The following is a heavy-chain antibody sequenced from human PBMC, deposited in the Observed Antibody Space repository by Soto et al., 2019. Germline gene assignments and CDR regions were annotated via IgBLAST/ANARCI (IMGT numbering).Heavy chain of an antibody. V-gene: IGHV3-7*01. D-gene: IGHD2-21*01. Sequence: GGSLRLSCAASGFTFSTYWMTWVRQAPGKGLEWVANIKQDGSEKHYADSVRGRFTISRDNAKNSLFLQMNTLRAEDTAVYYCACGQANVYWGQGALVTVSS. CDR1: GFTFSTYW. CDR2: IKQDGSEK. J-gene: IGHJ4*02. CDR3: ACGQANVY.